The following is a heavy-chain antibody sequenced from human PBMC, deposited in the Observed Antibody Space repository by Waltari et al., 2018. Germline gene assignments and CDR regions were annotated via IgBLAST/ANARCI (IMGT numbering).Heavy chain of an antibody. V-gene: IGHV1-69*02. J-gene: IGHJ6*02. Sequence: QVQLVQSGAEVKKPGSSVKVSCKAPGGTFSSYTISWVRQAPGQGLEWMGRIIPILGIANYAQKFQGRVTITADKSTSTAYMELSSLTSEDTAIYYCGRGRHYFDDSGYPSNYYVDVWGPGTTVTVSS. CDR3: GRGRHYFDDSGYPSNYYVDV. CDR2: IIPILGIA. D-gene: IGHD3-22*01. CDR1: GGTFSSYT.